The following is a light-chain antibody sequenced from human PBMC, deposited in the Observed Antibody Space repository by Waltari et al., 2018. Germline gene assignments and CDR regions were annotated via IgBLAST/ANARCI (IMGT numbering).Light chain of an antibody. Sequence: QSALTQPASVSGSPGQSVTISCTGTSSDVGRSDQISWYRQYPGTAPTLIIFDMNNRPSGVSNRFSGSKSGNTASLTISGLQPDDEADYYCNSYTITNTIIFGGGTRLTVL. CDR3: NSYTITNTII. CDR2: DMN. J-gene: IGLJ2*01. CDR1: SSDVGRSDQ. V-gene: IGLV2-14*03.